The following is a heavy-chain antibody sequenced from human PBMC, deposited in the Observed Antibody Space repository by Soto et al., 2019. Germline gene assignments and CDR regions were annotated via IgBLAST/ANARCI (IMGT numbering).Heavy chain of an antibody. CDR1: GFTFSSYS. J-gene: IGHJ4*02. CDR3: ARDSYGDLDKPYYFTY. D-gene: IGHD4-17*01. Sequence: GGSLRLSCAASGFTFSSYSMNWVRQAPGKGLEWVSYISSSSSTIYYADSAKGRFTISRDNAKNSLYLQMNSLRAEDTAVYYCARDSYGDLDKPYYFTYWGQGTLVTVSS. V-gene: IGHV3-48*01. CDR2: ISSSSSTI.